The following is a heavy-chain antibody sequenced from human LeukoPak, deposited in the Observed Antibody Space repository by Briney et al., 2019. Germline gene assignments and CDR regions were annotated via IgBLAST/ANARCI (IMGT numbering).Heavy chain of an antibody. CDR2: IYTSGST. CDR1: GGSISSGSYY. D-gene: IGHD2-15*01. J-gene: IGHJ6*03. CDR3: ARDHCSGGSCCRDYYYYYMDV. Sequence: PSQTLSLTCTVSGGSISSGSYYWSWIRQPAGKGLEWIGRIYTSGSTNYNPSLKSRVTISVDTSKNQFSLKLSSVTAADTAVYYCARDHCSGGSCCRDYYYYYMDVWGKGTTVTVSS. V-gene: IGHV4-61*02.